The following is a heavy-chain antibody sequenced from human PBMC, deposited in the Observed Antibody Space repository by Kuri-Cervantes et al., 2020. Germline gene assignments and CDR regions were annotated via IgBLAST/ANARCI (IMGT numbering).Heavy chain of an antibody. CDR1: GFTFSSYA. Sequence: GESLKISCAASGFTFSSYAMHWVRQAPGKGLEWVAVISYDGSNKYYADSVKGRFTISRDNSKNSLYLQMNSLRVEDTAVYYCARGRVGAAVFDYWGQGTLVTVSS. V-gene: IGHV3-30-3*01. CDR3: ARGRVGAAVFDY. D-gene: IGHD1-26*01. CDR2: ISYDGSNK. J-gene: IGHJ4*02.